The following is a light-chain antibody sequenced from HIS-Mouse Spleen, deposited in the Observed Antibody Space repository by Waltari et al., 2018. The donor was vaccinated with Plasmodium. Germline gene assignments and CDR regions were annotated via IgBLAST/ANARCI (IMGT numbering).Light chain of an antibody. J-gene: IGLJ3*02. CDR3: YSTDSSGNHRV. CDR2: EDS. V-gene: IGLV3-10*01. CDR1: ALPKKS. Sequence: SYALTQPPSVSVSPGQTARITCSGDALPKKSAYWYQQKSGQTTVLVIYEDSKRPTGFPERFAGSSSGTMATLTSSGAQVEDEADYYCYSTDSSGNHRVFGGGTKLTVL.